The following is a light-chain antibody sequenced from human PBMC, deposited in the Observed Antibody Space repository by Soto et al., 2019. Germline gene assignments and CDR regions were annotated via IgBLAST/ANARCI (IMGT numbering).Light chain of an antibody. Sequence: QSVLTQPASVSGSPGQSITISCTGTSSDVGSYNLVSWYQQHPGKAPKLMIYEGSKRPSGVSNRFSGSKSGNTASLTISGLQDEDEADYYCCSYAGSSTGGVFGGGTQLTVL. CDR2: EGS. V-gene: IGLV2-23*01. CDR3: CSYAGSSTGGV. J-gene: IGLJ2*01. CDR1: SSDVGSYNL.